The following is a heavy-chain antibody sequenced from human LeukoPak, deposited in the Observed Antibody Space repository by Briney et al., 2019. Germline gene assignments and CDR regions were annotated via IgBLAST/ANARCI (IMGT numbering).Heavy chain of an antibody. Sequence: GGSLRLSCAASGFTVSSNYMSWVRQAPGKGLEWASVIYSGGSTYYADSVKGRFTISRDNSKNTLYLQMNSLRAEDTAVYYCASQYYYYYYMDVWGKGTMVTVSS. CDR3: ASQYYYYYYMDV. CDR2: IYSGGST. CDR1: GFTVSSNY. V-gene: IGHV3-53*01. J-gene: IGHJ6*03.